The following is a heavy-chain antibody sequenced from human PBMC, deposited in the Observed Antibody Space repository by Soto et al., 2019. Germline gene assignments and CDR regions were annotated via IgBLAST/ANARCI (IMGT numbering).Heavy chain of an antibody. Sequence: SSETLSLTCTVSGGSISSFYWSWIRQPPGKGLEWIGYMYFSGNTYYNPSLRSRVTISVDTSKNQFSLKLSSVTAADTAVYYCARHLGFCSSSTCNSWFGPWGQGTLVTVSS. CDR3: ARHLGFCSSSTCNSWFGP. J-gene: IGHJ5*02. V-gene: IGHV4-59*08. D-gene: IGHD2-2*01. CDR1: GGSISSFY. CDR2: MYFSGNT.